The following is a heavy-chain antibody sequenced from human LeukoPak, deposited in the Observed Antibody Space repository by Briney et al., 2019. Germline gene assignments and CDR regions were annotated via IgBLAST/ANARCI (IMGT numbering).Heavy chain of an antibody. CDR1: SYSISSGYY. D-gene: IGHD3-3*01. Sequence: PSETLSLTCAVSSYSISSGYYWGWIRQPPGKGLEWIGSIYHSGSTYYNPSLKSRVTISVDTSKNQFSLKLSSVTAADTAVYYCARLYSYYDFWSGYFNWFDPWGQGTLVTVSS. V-gene: IGHV4-38-2*01. CDR3: ARLYSYYDFWSGYFNWFDP. CDR2: IYHSGST. J-gene: IGHJ5*02.